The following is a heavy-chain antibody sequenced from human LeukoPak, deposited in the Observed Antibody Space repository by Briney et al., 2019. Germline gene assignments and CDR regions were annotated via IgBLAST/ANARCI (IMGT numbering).Heavy chain of an antibody. J-gene: IGHJ1*01. CDR3: ARSTHGSGAGFFIH. V-gene: IGHV1-69*13. D-gene: IGHD3-10*01. Sequence: SVKVACKASGGAFSNYAMNWVRQAPGQGLEWMGGIIPLLGTPSYAQKFQGRVTITADESTTTAYMELSSLRSEDTAVYYCARSTHGSGAGFFIHWGQGTLVTVSS. CDR2: IIPLLGTP. CDR1: GGAFSNYA.